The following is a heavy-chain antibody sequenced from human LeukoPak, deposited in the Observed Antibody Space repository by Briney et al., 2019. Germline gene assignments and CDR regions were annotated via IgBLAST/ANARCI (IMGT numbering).Heavy chain of an antibody. CDR1: GYTFTGYY. Sequence: ASVKVSCKASGYTFTGYYMHWVRQAPGQGLEWMGWISAYNGNTNCAQNLQGRVTMTTDTSTSTAYMELRSLRSDDTAVYYCARDRRGGGTYWVYWGQGTLVTVSS. J-gene: IGHJ4*02. CDR2: ISAYNGNT. D-gene: IGHD1-26*01. V-gene: IGHV1-18*04. CDR3: ARDRRGGGTYWVY.